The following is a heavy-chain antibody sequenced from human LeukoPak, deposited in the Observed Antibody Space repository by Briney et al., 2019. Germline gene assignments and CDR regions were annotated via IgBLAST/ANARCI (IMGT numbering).Heavy chain of an antibody. CDR1: GYTFTTYY. J-gene: IGHJ5*02. CDR2: INPSGGST. V-gene: IGHV1-46*01. CDR3: ARRPPMSAADNWLDP. D-gene: IGHD6-13*01. Sequence: GASVKVSCKASGYTFTTYYMHWVRQAPGQGLEWMGIINPSGGSTTYAQNFQGRVTMTRDTSISTAYMEVTRLTSDDTAVYYCARRPPMSAADNWLDPWGQGTLVTVSS.